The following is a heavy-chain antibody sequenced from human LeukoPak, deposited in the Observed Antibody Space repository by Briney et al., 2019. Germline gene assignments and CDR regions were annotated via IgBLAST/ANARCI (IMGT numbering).Heavy chain of an antibody. J-gene: IGHJ3*01. CDR1: GGSFSGYY. D-gene: IGHD2-21*01. CDR3: ARWVVSALRGAFAV. Sequence: ETLCLTCAVYGGSFSGYYSSWIRQPPGKGLEWMGEIKHSGSTNYNPALKRRVTISSETSKNQFSLKLNSAAGAETPVYYCARWVVSALRGAFAVWGHGTMVPVS. V-gene: IGHV4-34*01. CDR2: IKHSGST.